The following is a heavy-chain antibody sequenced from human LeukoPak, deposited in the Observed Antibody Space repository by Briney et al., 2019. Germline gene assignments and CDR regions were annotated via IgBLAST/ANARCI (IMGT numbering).Heavy chain of an antibody. J-gene: IGHJ4*02. CDR1: GGSIGTYY. CDR3: ARDRHWTNDWVFDY. Sequence: SETLSLTCTVSGGSIGTYYWSWIRQPPGKGLEWIGYIYYNGYTDYNPSLKSRVTISLHTSKNQFSLNLSSVTAADTAVYYCARDRHWTNDWVFDYWGQGTLVTVSS. V-gene: IGHV4-59*01. CDR2: IYYNGYT. D-gene: IGHD1/OR15-1a*01.